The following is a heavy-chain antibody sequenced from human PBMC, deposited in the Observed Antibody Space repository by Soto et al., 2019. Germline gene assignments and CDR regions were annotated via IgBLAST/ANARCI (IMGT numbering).Heavy chain of an antibody. CDR2: IYYSGST. J-gene: IGHJ3*02. CDR3: ARTYDGSGPNSGGYGFDI. D-gene: IGHD3-22*01. CDR1: GASISAYY. V-gene: IGHV4-59*01. Sequence: SETLSLTCSVSGASISAYYWSWIRQPPGKGLEWIAYIYYSGSTSYNPSLKSRVSISLDTSKNQFSLKLSSVTAADTAVYYCARTYDGSGPNSGGYGFDIWGPGKMVT.